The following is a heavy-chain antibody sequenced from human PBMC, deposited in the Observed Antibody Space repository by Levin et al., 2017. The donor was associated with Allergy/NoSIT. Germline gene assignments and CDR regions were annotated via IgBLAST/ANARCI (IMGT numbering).Heavy chain of an antibody. CDR1: GFTFDDYA. CDR3: ARDNIGLPDAFDI. D-gene: IGHD3-10*01. CDR2: ISWNSGSI. V-gene: IGHV3-9*01. J-gene: IGHJ3*02. Sequence: GGSLRLSCAASGFTFDDYAMHWVRQAPGKGLEWVSGISWNSGSIGYADSVKGGFTISRDNAKNSLYLQMNSLRTEDTALYYCARDNIGLPDAFDIWGQGTMVIVSS.